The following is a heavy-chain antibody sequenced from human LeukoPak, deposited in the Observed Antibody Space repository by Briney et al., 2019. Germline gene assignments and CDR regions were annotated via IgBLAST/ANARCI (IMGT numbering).Heavy chain of an antibody. V-gene: IGHV3-48*03. J-gene: IGHJ4*02. CDR3: ARTTSFDY. D-gene: IGHD1-1*01. CDR2: ITISGSTI. Sequence: GGSLRLSCAASGFTFTSYEMNWVRQAPGKGLEWVSYITISGSTIYYADSVKGRFTISRDNAKNPLYLQMNRLRAEDKAVYYCARTTSFDYWGQGTLVTVSS. CDR1: GFTFTSYE.